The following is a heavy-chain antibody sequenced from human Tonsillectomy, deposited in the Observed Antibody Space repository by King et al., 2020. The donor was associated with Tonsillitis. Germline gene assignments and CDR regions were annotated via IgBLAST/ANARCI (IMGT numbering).Heavy chain of an antibody. J-gene: IGHJ4*02. CDR2: ISGSGGST. CDR1: GFTFSNYA. Sequence: VQLVESGGGLVQPGGSLRLSCAASGFTFSNYAMGWVRQAPGKGLEWVSTISGSGGSTYYADSVKGRFTVSRDNSKNTLYLRMNSIRAEDTAVYYCANRESTVTTINYYFHSWGQGTLVTVSS. V-gene: IGHV3-23*04. CDR3: ANRESTVTTINYYFHS. D-gene: IGHD4-17*01.